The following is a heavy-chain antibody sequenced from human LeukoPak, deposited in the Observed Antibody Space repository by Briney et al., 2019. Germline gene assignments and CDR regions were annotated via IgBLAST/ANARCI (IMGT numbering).Heavy chain of an antibody. Sequence: SETLSLTCTVSGGSINSSTYYWGWLRQPPGKGLEWTGSIFYTGNTYYNPSLKSRVTISVDTSKNQFSLKLSSVTAADTAVYYCARHWSRYFDYWGQGSLVTVSS. D-gene: IGHD2-8*02. CDR2: IFYTGNT. CDR1: GGSINSSTYY. V-gene: IGHV4-39*01. CDR3: ARHWSRYFDY. J-gene: IGHJ4*02.